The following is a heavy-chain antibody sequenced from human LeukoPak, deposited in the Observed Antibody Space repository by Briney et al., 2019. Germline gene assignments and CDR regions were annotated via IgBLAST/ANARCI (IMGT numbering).Heavy chain of an antibody. J-gene: IGHJ5*02. D-gene: IGHD3-10*01. CDR3: ARDGAYYYGSGSIRNWFDP. V-gene: IGHV4-61*02. CDR2: IYTSGST. Sequence: PSQTLSLTCTVSGGSISSGSYYWSWIRQPAGKGLEWIGRIYTSGSTNYNPSLKSRVTISVDTSKNQFSLKLSSVTAADTAVYYCARDGAYYYGSGSIRNWFDPWGQGTLVTVSS. CDR1: GGSISSGSYY.